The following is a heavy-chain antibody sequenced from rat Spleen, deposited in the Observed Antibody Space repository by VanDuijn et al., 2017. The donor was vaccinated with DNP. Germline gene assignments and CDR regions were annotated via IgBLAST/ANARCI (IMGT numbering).Heavy chain of an antibody. V-gene: IGHV2-27*01. Sequence: QVQLKESGPGLVQPSQTLSLTCTVSGFSLTSYHVHWVRQPPGKGLEWMGRIQSGGSTDYNSVFKSRLSISRDTSKSQVFLKLNSLQTEDIATYYCARGNYGGYDYWGQGTSVTVSS. CDR3: ARGNYGGYDY. D-gene: IGHD1-11*01. J-gene: IGHJ4*01. CDR1: GFSLTSYH. CDR2: IQSGGST.